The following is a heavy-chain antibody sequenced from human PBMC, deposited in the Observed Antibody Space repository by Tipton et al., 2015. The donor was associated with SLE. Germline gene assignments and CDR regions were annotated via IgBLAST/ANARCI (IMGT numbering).Heavy chain of an antibody. V-gene: IGHV4-39*07. D-gene: IGHD6-13*01. CDR2: IYYSGST. CDR1: GGSISSSSYY. CDR3: ARWGAAAAGSAFDT. Sequence: TLSLTCTVSGGSISSSSYYWGWIRQPPGKGLEWIGSIYYSGSTYYNPSLKSRVTISVDTSKNQFSLKLSSVTAADTAVYYCARWGAAAAGSAFDTWGQGTMVTVSS. J-gene: IGHJ3*02.